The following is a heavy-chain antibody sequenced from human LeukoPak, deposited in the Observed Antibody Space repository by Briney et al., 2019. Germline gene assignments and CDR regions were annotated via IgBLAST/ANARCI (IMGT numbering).Heavy chain of an antibody. Sequence: SETLSLTCTVSGGSISSYYWSWIRQPPGHGLEWIGYIYFDGTTNYNPSLKSRVTMSVDTSKNHFSLRLRSVTAADTAVYYCARERGDTAAPDAFDIWGQGTMVTVSS. CDR2: IYFDGTT. CDR3: ARERGDTAAPDAFDI. CDR1: GGSISSYY. D-gene: IGHD5-18*01. J-gene: IGHJ3*02. V-gene: IGHV4-59*01.